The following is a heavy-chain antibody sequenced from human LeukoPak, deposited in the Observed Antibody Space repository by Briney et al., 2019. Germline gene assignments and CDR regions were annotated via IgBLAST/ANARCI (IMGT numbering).Heavy chain of an antibody. V-gene: IGHV3-21*06. Sequence: GESLRLSCAASGFTFSTYTMNWVRQAPGKGLEWVSSISSSGTYTYYADSVKGRFTISRDNAKNSLYLQMNSLRAEDTTVYYCARDTADHPVSDVSVPMDYWGQGTLVIVSS. CDR2: ISSSGTYT. CDR1: GFTFSTYT. D-gene: IGHD2-2*01. J-gene: IGHJ4*02. CDR3: ARDTADHPVSDVSVPMDY.